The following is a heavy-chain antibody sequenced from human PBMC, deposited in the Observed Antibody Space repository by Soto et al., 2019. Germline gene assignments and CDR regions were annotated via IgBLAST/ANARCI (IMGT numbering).Heavy chain of an antibody. CDR1: GFTFSSYS. CDR3: ARVRGYSGTYFSDY. Sequence: EVQLVESGGGLVQPGGSLRLSCAASGFTFSSYSINWVRQAPGKGLEWVSYISSSSSTIYYADSVKGRFTISRDNAKNSLYLQMNRLRDEDTAVYYWARVRGYSGTYFSDYWGQGTLVAVSS. D-gene: IGHD1-26*01. CDR2: ISSSSSTI. J-gene: IGHJ4*02. V-gene: IGHV3-48*02.